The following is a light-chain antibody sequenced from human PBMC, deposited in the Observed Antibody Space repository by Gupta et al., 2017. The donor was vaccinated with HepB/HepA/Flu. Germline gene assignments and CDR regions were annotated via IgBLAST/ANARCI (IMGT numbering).Light chain of an antibody. CDR1: QSVDNN. V-gene: IGKV3-15*01. Sequence: EIVLTQSPGTLSVSPGERATLSCMASQSVDNNLAWYQQKPGQAPRVLIYGASVRATGLPARFSGSGSATXFTLSIXSRQCEDFAVYYCGHEGYSEHTFGXGTKLDIK. CDR2: GAS. CDR3: GHEGYSEHT. J-gene: IGKJ2*01.